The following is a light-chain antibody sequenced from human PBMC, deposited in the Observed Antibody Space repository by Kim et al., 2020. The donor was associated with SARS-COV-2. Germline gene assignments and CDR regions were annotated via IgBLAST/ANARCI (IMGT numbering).Light chain of an antibody. J-gene: IGKJ2*01. CDR3: QQSYRT. CDR1: QSISSY. CDR2: AAS. V-gene: IGKV1-39*01. Sequence: TQSPSSLSASVGDRVTITCRASQSISSYLNWYQQKPGKAPKLLIYAASSLQSGVPSRFSGSGSGTDFTLTISRLQPEDFATYYCQQSYRTFGQGTKLEI.